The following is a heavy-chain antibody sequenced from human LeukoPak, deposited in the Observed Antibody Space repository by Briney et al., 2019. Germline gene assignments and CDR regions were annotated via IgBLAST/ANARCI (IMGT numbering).Heavy chain of an antibody. D-gene: IGHD1-26*01. CDR3: STGGHYFGS. CDR2: IKSQVDGGTT. J-gene: IGHJ4*02. Sequence: GGSLRLSCAASGFSFNNAWMRWVRQAPGKGLEWVGRIKSQVDGGTTDYPAPVKGRFTISRDDSKNTLYLQMNSLKTEDTALYYCSTGGHYFGSWGQGTLVTVSS. V-gene: IGHV3-15*01. CDR1: GFSFNNAW.